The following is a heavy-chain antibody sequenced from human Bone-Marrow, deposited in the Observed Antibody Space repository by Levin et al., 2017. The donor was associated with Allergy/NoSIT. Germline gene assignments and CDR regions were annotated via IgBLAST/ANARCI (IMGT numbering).Heavy chain of an antibody. CDR2: IGTSGDT. D-gene: IGHD6-13*01. CDR3: ARGPPLAAGVFFDS. Sequence: GESLKISCAASGFTFSNYDIHWVRQATGKGLEWVSTIGTSGDTYYPGSVEGRFTISREDAKNSVYLQMNSLRAGDPAVYYCARGPPLAAGVFFDSWGQGALVTVSS. V-gene: IGHV3-13*04. CDR1: GFTFSNYD. J-gene: IGHJ4*02.